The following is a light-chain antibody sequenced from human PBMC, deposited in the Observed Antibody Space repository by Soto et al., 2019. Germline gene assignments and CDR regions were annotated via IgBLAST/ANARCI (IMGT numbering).Light chain of an antibody. Sequence: DIQMTQSPSTLSGSVGDRVTITCRASQTISSCLSWYHQKPGKAPKLLIYKASTLKSGVPSRFSGSGSGTEFTLTISSLQPDDFATYYCQHYNSYSEAFGQGTKVDI. CDR2: KAS. CDR1: QTISSC. V-gene: IGKV1-5*03. J-gene: IGKJ1*01. CDR3: QHYNSYSEA.